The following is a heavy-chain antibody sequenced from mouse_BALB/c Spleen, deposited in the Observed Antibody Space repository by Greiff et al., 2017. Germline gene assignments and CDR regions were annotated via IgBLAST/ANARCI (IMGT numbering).Heavy chain of an antibody. Sequence: EVQRVESGGGLVQPGGSRKLSCAASGFTFSSFGMHWVRQAPEKGLEWVAYISSGSSTIYYADTVKGRFTISRDNPKNTLFLQMTSLRSEDTAMYYCARGDYYGSSDYFDYWGQGTTLTVSS. V-gene: IGHV5-17*02. CDR1: GFTFSSFG. CDR3: ARGDYYGSSDYFDY. J-gene: IGHJ2*01. CDR2: ISSGSSTI. D-gene: IGHD1-1*01.